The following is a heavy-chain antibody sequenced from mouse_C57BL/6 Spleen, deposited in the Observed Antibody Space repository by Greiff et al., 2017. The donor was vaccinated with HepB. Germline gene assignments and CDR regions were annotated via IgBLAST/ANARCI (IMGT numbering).Heavy chain of an antibody. CDR2: IYPGDGDT. D-gene: IGHD4-1*02. Sequence: VQLQQSGPELVKPGASVKISCKASGYAFSSSWMNWVKQRPGKGLEWIGRIYPGDGDTNYNGKFKGKATLTADKSSSTAYMQLSSLTSEDSAVYFCARSTGPWYFDVWGTGTTVTVSS. CDR3: ARSTGPWYFDV. J-gene: IGHJ1*03. CDR1: GYAFSSSW. V-gene: IGHV1-82*01.